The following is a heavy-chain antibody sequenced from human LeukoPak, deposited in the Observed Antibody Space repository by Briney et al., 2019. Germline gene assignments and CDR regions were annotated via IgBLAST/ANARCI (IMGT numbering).Heavy chain of an antibody. V-gene: IGHV4-59*01. J-gene: IGHJ4*02. CDR2: IYYSGST. Sequence: SETLSLTCTVSGGSISGYYWSWVRQPPGKGLEWIGYIYYSGSTNYNPSLKSRVTMSVDTSRNQFSLKLSSVTAADTAVYYCARDIGSTATGIDYWGQGTLVTVSS. CDR3: ARDIGSTATGIDY. CDR1: GGSISGYY. D-gene: IGHD2-2*01.